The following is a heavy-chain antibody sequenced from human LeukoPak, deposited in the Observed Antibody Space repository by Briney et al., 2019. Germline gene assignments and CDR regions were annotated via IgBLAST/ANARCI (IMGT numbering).Heavy chain of an antibody. CDR2: IYYSGST. J-gene: IGHJ5*02. V-gene: IGHV4-30-4*01. D-gene: IGHD2-21*02. Sequence: SQTLSLTCTVSGGSISSGDYYWSWIRQPPGKGLEWIGYIYYSGSTYYNPSLKSRVTISVDTSKNQFSLKLSSVTAADTAVYYCARVRIVVVTARWFDPWGQGTLVTVSS. CDR1: GGSISSGDYY. CDR3: ARVRIVVVTARWFDP.